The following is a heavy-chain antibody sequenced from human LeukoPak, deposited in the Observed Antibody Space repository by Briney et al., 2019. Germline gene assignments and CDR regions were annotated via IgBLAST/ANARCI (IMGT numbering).Heavy chain of an antibody. J-gene: IGHJ5*02. V-gene: IGHV4-59*01. CDR2: IYYSGST. CDR1: GGSISSYY. Sequence: SETLSLTCTVSGGSISSYYWSWIRQPPGKGLEWIGYIYYSGSTNYNPSLKSRVTISVDTSKNQFSLKLSSVTAVDTAVYYCARARSRVNWFDPWGQGTLVTVSS. CDR3: ARARSRVNWFDP.